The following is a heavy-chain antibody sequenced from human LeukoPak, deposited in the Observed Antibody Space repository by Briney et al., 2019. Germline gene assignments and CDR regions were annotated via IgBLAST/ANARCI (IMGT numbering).Heavy chain of an antibody. J-gene: IGHJ3*02. D-gene: IGHD2/OR15-2a*01. V-gene: IGHV3-23*01. CDR2: ISGTGTST. CDR1: GFTFSSYA. Sequence: GGSLRLSCTASGFTFSSYAMSWVRQAPGKGLEWVSSISGTGTSTYYADSVEGRFTISRDNSKNTLYLQMNSLRPEDTAVYYCANRRGTQVLGNNIDIWGQGTLVTVSS. CDR3: ANRRGTQVLGNNIDI.